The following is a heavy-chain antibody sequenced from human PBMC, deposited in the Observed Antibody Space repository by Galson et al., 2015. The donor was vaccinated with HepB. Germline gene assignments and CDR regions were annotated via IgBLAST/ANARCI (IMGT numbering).Heavy chain of an antibody. Sequence: TLSLTCAVYGGSFSGYYWSWIRQPPGKGLEWIGEINHSGSTNYNPSLKSRVTISVDMSKNQFSLKLSSVTAADTAVYYCARGRLGADTAMPNYFDYWGQGTLVTVSS. V-gene: IGHV4-34*01. CDR1: GGSFSGYY. D-gene: IGHD5-18*01. CDR3: ARGRLGADTAMPNYFDY. CDR2: INHSGST. J-gene: IGHJ4*02.